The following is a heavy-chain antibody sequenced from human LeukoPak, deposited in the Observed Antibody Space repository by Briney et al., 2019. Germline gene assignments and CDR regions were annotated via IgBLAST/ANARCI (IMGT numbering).Heavy chain of an antibody. Sequence: ASVKVSCKASGYTFNSYVLHWVRQAPGQRLEWMGWINAGNGNTEYSQKFQGRVTITGDTSASTAYMELSSLRSEDTAVYFCARDRFYGPGTYNYFDWWGQGTLVTVSS. CDR3: ARDRFYGPGTYNYFDW. D-gene: IGHD3-10*01. CDR1: GYTFNSYV. J-gene: IGHJ4*02. V-gene: IGHV1-3*01. CDR2: INAGNGNT.